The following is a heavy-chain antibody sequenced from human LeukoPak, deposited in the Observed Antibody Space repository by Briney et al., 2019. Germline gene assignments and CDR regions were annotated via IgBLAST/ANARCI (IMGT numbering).Heavy chain of an antibody. CDR1: GDSISSYY. V-gene: IGHV4-59*01. D-gene: IGHD5-18*01. CDR3: ARARTAFNY. CDR2: IFYTLAT. Sequence: SETLSLTCTVSGDSISSYYWTWIRQPPGKGLEWIGYIFYTLATNYNPSLKSRATISVDTSKNQFSLELTSVTAADTAVYYCARARTAFNYWGQGTLVTVSS. J-gene: IGHJ4*02.